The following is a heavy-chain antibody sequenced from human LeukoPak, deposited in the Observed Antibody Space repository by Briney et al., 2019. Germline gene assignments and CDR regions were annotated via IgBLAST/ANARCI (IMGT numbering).Heavy chain of an antibody. CDR2: ISSNGGST. Sequence: GGSLRLSCAASGFTFSSYAMHWVRQAPGKGLEYVSAISSNGGSTYYANSVKGRFTISRDNSKNALYLQMGSLRAEDMAVYYCARVGYYDSSGYSDNWGQGTLVTVSS. CDR1: GFTFSSYA. D-gene: IGHD3-22*01. J-gene: IGHJ4*02. CDR3: ARVGYYDSSGYSDN. V-gene: IGHV3-64*01.